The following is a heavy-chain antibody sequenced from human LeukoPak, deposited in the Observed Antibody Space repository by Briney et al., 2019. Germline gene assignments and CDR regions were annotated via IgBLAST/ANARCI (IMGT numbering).Heavy chain of an antibody. J-gene: IGHJ5*02. Sequence: SETLSLTCAVYGGSFSGYYWSWIRQPPGKGLEWIGEINHSGSTNYNPSLKSRVTISVDTSKIQFSLKLSSVTAADTAVYYCARGLAAADLNWFDPWGQGTLVTVSS. V-gene: IGHV4-34*01. D-gene: IGHD6-13*01. CDR2: INHSGST. CDR1: GGSFSGYY. CDR3: ARGLAAADLNWFDP.